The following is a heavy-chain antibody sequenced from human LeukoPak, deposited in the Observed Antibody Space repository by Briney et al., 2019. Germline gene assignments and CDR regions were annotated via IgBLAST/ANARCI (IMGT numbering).Heavy chain of an antibody. Sequence: SETLSLTCTVSGGSVSSDIYYWNWIRQPAGKGLEWIGRIYSSGSTNYNYSLKSRLTISIDTSKNQFSLKLSSVTAADTAVYYCARGNADYHFDYWGQGTLVTVSS. CDR1: GGSVSSDIYY. CDR3: ARGNADYHFDY. V-gene: IGHV4-61*02. D-gene: IGHD1-1*01. J-gene: IGHJ4*02. CDR2: IYSSGST.